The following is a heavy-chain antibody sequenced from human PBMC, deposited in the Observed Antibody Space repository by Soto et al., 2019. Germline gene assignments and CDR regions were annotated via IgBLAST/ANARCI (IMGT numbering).Heavy chain of an antibody. J-gene: IGHJ6*02. D-gene: IGHD3-10*01. CDR3: ARQYYYGSGSFYYGMDV. CDR1: GGSISSYY. Sequence: PSETLSLTCTVSGGSISSYYWSWIRQPPGKGLEWIGYIYYSGSTNYNPSLKSRVTISVDTSKNQFSLKLSSVTAADTAVYYCARQYYYGSGSFYYGMDVWGQGTTVPVSS. CDR2: IYYSGST. V-gene: IGHV4-59*01.